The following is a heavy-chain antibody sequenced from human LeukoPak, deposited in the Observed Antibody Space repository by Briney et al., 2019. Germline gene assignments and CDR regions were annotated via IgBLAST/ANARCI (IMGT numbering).Heavy chain of an antibody. CDR1: SYTFTYYD. V-gene: IGHV1-2*02. J-gene: IGHJ4*02. D-gene: IGHD2-2*01. Sequence: ASGKVCCKASSYTFTYYDIHWVRQAPGQGLGWMGWSNPKSGGRSYAQRFQGRVTMTWDTSSSTAYMELRRLSSDDTAVYYCATGERLVPAAMWFDYWGQGTLVTVSS. CDR3: ATGERLVPAAMWFDY. CDR2: SNPKSGGR.